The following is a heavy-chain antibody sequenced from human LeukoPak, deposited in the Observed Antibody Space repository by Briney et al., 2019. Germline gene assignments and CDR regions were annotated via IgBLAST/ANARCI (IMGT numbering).Heavy chain of an antibody. CDR2: IFYSGST. D-gene: IGHD5-18*01. V-gene: IGHV4-59*01. CDR1: GGSFSSYY. Sequence: PSETLSLTCTVSGGSFSSYYWSWIRQPPGKGLEWIGYIFYSGSTYYTPSLKSRVTISVDRSKNQFSLNLSSVTAADTAVYYCARVRDTPMGSYFDSWGQGILVTVSS. CDR3: ARVRDTPMGSYFDS. J-gene: IGHJ4*02.